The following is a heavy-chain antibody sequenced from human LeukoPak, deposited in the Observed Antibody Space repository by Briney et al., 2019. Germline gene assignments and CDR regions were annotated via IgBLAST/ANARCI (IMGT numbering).Heavy chain of an antibody. CDR1: DDSISDYY. V-gene: IGHV4-59*01. D-gene: IGHD3-16*01. Sequence: SETLSLTCTVSDDSISDYYRGWIRQPPGKGLEWIGYFHNSGTSTYNPSLKSRVTISADTSKNQFSLKLISLTTADTAVYYCTRGAGWLIDYWGQGILVTVSP. CDR3: TRGAGWLIDY. J-gene: IGHJ4*02. CDR2: FHNSGTS.